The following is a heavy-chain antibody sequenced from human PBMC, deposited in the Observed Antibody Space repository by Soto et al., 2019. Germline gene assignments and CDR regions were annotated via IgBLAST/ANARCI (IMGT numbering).Heavy chain of an antibody. CDR3: AKGGYYDSRFDY. Sequence: EVQLLESGGGLVQPGGSLRLSCAASGFTFSSYAMSWVRQAPGKGLEWVSAISGSGGSTYYADSVKGRFTISRDNSKNPLYLQMNSLRAEDTAVYYCAKGGYYDSRFDYWGQGTLVTVSS. J-gene: IGHJ4*02. V-gene: IGHV3-23*01. CDR2: ISGSGGST. D-gene: IGHD3-22*01. CDR1: GFTFSSYA.